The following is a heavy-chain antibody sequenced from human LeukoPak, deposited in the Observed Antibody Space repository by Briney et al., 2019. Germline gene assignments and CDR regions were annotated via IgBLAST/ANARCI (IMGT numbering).Heavy chain of an antibody. CDR3: ARASDSSGYHVDFDY. Sequence: SVKVSCKASGYSFNTYGISWVRQAPGQGLEWMGGIIPIFGTANYAQKFQGRVTITTDESTSTAYMELSSLRSEDTAVYYCARASDSSGYHVDFDYWGQGTLVTVSS. CDR1: GYSFNTYG. D-gene: IGHD3-22*01. V-gene: IGHV1-69*05. J-gene: IGHJ4*02. CDR2: IIPIFGTA.